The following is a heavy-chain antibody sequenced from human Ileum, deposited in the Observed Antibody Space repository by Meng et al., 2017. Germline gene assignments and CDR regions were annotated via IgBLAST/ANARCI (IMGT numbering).Heavy chain of an antibody. CDR1: GGSINSQY. V-gene: IGHV4-59*08. CDR2: ISHSGVI. CDR3: ARYYYESSAPTGRWFDP. D-gene: IGHD3-22*01. Sequence: QVQLRESGPGLVNPWETLSLTCTVSGGSINSQYWNWIRQPPGKGVEWIGYISHSGVINYNPSLKSRITISVDTSKTQFSLKMNSVTAADTAVYYCARYYYESSAPTGRWFDPWGQGTLVTVSS. J-gene: IGHJ5*02.